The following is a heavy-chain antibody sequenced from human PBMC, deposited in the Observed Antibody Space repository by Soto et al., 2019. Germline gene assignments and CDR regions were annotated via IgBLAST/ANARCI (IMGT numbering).Heavy chain of an antibody. CDR2: IYYSGST. V-gene: IGHV4-31*03. CDR1: GGSISSGGYY. J-gene: IGHJ6*02. D-gene: IGHD1-1*01. CDR3: ARDHWNYYYYGMDV. Sequence: SETLSLTCTVSGGSISSGGYYWSWIRQHPGKGLEWIGYIYYSGSTYYNPSLKSRVTISVDTPKNQFSLKLSSVTAADTAVYYCARDHWNYYYYGMDVWGQGTTVTVSS.